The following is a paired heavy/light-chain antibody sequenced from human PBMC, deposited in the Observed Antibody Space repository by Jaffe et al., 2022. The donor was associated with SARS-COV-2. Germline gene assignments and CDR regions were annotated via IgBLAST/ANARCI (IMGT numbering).Heavy chain of an antibody. D-gene: IGHD2-21*02. CDR3: AKDVVPVTGRGSDY. CDR1: GFSFSNYG. Sequence: EVQLLESGGGLVQPGGSLRLSCAASGFSFSNYGMAWVRQAPGKGLEWVANSGGTGGSTRYADSVKGRFTISRDNSKNMVYLEMNSLRREDTAVYYCAKDVVPVTGRGSDYWGQGTLVTVSS. V-gene: IGHV3-23*01. CDR2: SGGTGGST. J-gene: IGHJ4*02.
Light chain of an antibody. Sequence: EIELTQSPATLSLSPGERATLSCWASQSLSVALAWYQQKPGQAPRLLIYDATTRATGIPARFSGSGSGTDFTLTISSLEPGDSAVYYCQQRHIWPLSFGGGTKVEIK. V-gene: IGKV3-11*01. CDR2: DAT. CDR3: QQRHIWPLS. J-gene: IGKJ4*01. CDR1: QSLSVA.